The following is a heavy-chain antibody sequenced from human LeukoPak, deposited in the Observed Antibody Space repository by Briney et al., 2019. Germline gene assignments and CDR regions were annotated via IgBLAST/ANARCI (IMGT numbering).Heavy chain of an antibody. Sequence: SETLSLTCAVYGGSFSGYYWSWIRQPPGKGLEWIGEINHSGSTNYNPSLKSRVTISVDTSKNQFSLKLSSVTAADTAAYYCARVLHLPRGYYYGSGSYSKGPNWFDPWGQGTLVTVSS. CDR2: INHSGST. V-gene: IGHV4-34*01. CDR3: ARVLHLPRGYYYGSGSYSKGPNWFDP. D-gene: IGHD3-10*01. CDR1: GGSFSGYY. J-gene: IGHJ5*02.